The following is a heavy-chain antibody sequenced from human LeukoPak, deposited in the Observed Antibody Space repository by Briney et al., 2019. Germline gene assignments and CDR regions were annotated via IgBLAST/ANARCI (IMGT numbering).Heavy chain of an antibody. V-gene: IGHV4-38-2*02. Sequence: SETLSLTCTVSGYSISSGYYWGWIRQPPGKGLEWIGSIYHSGSTYYNPSLKSRVTISVDTSKNQFSLKLSSVTAADTAVYYCARVHYYGSGSQNWFDPWGQGTLVTVSS. CDR1: GYSISSGYY. CDR3: ARVHYYGSGSQNWFDP. J-gene: IGHJ5*02. D-gene: IGHD3-10*01. CDR2: IYHSGST.